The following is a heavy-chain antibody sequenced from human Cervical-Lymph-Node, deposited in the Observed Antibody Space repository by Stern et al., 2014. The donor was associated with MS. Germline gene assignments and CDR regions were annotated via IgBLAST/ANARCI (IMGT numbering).Heavy chain of an antibody. D-gene: IGHD2/OR15-2a*01. CDR2: ISRTGYT. CDR3: ARVETIGENDY. Sequence: EVQLVESGGGLVKPGGSLRLSCAASGFSLSDYSMNWVRQAPGKGLDWVSSISRTGYTNYADSVKGRFTISRDNVENSLHLRMNSLRAEDTAVYYCARVETIGENDYWGQGTLVTVSS. J-gene: IGHJ4*02. CDR1: GFSLSDYS. V-gene: IGHV3-21*01.